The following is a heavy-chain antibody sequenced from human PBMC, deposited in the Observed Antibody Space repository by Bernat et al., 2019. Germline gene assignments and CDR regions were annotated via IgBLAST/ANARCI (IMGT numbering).Heavy chain of an antibody. V-gene: IGHV1-69*04. CDR2: IIPILGIA. CDR3: ARDRASSGYYYNAFDI. J-gene: IGHJ3*02. D-gene: IGHD3-22*01. Sequence: QVQLVQSGAEVKKPGSSVKVSCKASGGTFSSYAISWVRQAPGQGLEWMGRIIPILGIANYAQKFQGRVTITADKSTSTAYMELSSLRSEDTAVYYCARDRASSGYYYNAFDIWGQGTMVTSLQ. CDR1: GGTFSSYA.